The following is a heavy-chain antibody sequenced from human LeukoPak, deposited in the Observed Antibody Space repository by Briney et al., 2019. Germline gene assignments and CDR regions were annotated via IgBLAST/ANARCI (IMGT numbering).Heavy chain of an antibody. V-gene: IGHV3-30*01. D-gene: IGHD2-15*01. Sequence: GRSLRLSCAASGFTFSSYAMHWVRQAPGKGLEWVAVISYDGSNKYYADSVKGRFTISRDNSKNTLYLQMNSLRAEDTAVYYCAKDIRRYCSGGSCYVSWGQGTLVTVSS. J-gene: IGHJ5*02. CDR1: GFTFSSYA. CDR2: ISYDGSNK. CDR3: AKDIRRYCSGGSCYVS.